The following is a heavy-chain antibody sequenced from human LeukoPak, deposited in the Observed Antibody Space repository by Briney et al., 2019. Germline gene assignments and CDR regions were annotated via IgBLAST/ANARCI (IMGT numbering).Heavy chain of an antibody. CDR3: ARIGYLYDSSGHYGWFDP. CDR1: GYTFTGYY. V-gene: IGHV1-2*02. CDR2: INPNSGGT. J-gene: IGHJ5*02. Sequence: ASVKVSCKASGYTFTGYYMHWVRQAPGQGLEWMGWINPNSGGTNYAQKFQGRVTMTRDTSISTAYMELSRLRSDDTAVYYCARIGYLYDSSGHYGWFDPWGQGTLVTVSS. D-gene: IGHD3-22*01.